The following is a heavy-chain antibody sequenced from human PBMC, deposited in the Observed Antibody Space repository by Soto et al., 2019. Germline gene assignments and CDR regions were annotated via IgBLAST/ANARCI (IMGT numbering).Heavy chain of an antibody. CDR3: AKDSGYSGYDVYDYYYGMDV. D-gene: IGHD5-12*01. J-gene: IGHJ6*02. CDR1: GFTFRLYG. CDR2: TSYDGSNK. Sequence: QLVESGGGVVQPGRSLRLSCAASGFTFRLYGMHWVRQAPGKGLEWVAVTSYDGSNKYYVDSVKGRFTISRDNSKNTLYLQMNSLRAEDTAVYYCAKDSGYSGYDVYDYYYGMDVWGQGTTVTVSS. V-gene: IGHV3-30*18.